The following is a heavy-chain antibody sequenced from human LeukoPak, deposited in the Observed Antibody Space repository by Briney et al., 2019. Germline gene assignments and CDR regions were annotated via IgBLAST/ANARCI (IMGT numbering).Heavy chain of an antibody. CDR1: GFTFSSYG. CDR3: ARSGGPGTYHQLRYNWFDP. CDR2: ITTISHYI. Sequence: GRSLRLSCAASGFTFSSYGMHWVRQAPGKGLEWLSSITTISHYIYYAGAVRGRFTISRDNAMNSLYLQMNSLRGEDTAVYYCARSGGPGTYHQLRYNWFDPWGQGTLVTVSS. J-gene: IGHJ5*02. D-gene: IGHD3-10*01. V-gene: IGHV3-21*01.